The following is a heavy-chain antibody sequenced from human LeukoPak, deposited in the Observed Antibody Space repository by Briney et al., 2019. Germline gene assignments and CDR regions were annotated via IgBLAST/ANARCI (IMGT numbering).Heavy chain of an antibody. CDR1: GGSISSYY. J-gene: IGHJ5*02. CDR2: IYTSGST. V-gene: IGHV4-4*07. D-gene: IGHD2-2*01. Sequence: PSETLSLTCTVSGGSISSYYWSWIRQPAGKGLEWIGRIYTSGSTNYNPSLKSRVTMSVDTSKNQFSLKLSSVTAADTAVYYCARDPMSYCSSTSCPRGFDPWGQGTLVTVSS. CDR3: ARDPMSYCSSTSCPRGFDP.